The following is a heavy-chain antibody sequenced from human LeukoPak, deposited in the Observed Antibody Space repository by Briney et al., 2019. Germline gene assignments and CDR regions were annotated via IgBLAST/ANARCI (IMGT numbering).Heavy chain of an antibody. CDR1: GFTFRSYS. CDR2: IDSSSSYM. J-gene: IGHJ4*02. Sequence: GGSLRLSCVASGFTFRSYSMNWVRQAPGKGLEWVSSIDSSSSYMYYADSVKGRFTISRDNAKNSLYLQMNSLRAEDTAVYYCERDNSQYLLLSHFAYWGQGTLITVSS. V-gene: IGHV3-21*01. CDR3: ERDNSQYLLLSHFAY. D-gene: IGHD3-22*01.